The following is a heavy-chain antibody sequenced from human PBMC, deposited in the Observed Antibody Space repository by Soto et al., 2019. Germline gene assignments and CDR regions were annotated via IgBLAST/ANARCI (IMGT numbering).Heavy chain of an antibody. D-gene: IGHD3-22*01. CDR3: AGGWGYDSTVYYYAH. CDR1: GGSFNRHT. J-gene: IGHJ4*02. V-gene: IGHV1-69*01. Sequence: QVQLVQSGAEVRKPGSSVRVSCKASGGSFNRHTISWVRQAPGQGLEWTGGIIPIFGTANHAQKFQGRVKIIGDEPTSKFYMELRSLRSDDTAIYYWAGGWGYDSTVYYYAHWGQGTLVIVSS. CDR2: IIPIFGTA.